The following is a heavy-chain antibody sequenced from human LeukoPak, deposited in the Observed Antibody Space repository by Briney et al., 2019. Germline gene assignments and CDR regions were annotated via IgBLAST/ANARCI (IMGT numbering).Heavy chain of an antibody. J-gene: IGHJ5*02. Sequence: SETLSLTCTVAGASIGSYYWSWIRQPPGKGLDWIGYINSSGRTNNDPSLKSRVTISLDTSKNQFSLKLSFVTAADTAVYYCARGVAAPGTGGLSWFDPWGEGTLVT. CDR1: GASIGSYY. CDR2: INSSGRT. V-gene: IGHV4-59*01. CDR3: ARGVAAPGTGGLSWFDP. D-gene: IGHD6-13*01.